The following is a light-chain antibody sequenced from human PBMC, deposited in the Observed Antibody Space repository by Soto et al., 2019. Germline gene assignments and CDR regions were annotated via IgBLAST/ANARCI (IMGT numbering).Light chain of an antibody. J-gene: IGKJ5*01. CDR3: HSRA. V-gene: IGKV1-6*01. CDR2: GAS. CDR1: QGIRSD. Sequence: AIQMTQSPSSLSASVGDRVTITCRASQGIRSDLDWYQQKPGKAPKLLIYGASNLQSGVPSRFSGSGSGAVFTLTISSLQPEDFATYFCHSRAFGQGTRLEIK.